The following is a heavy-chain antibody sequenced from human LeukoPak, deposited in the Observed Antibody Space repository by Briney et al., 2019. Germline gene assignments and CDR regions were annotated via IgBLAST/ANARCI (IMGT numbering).Heavy chain of an antibody. CDR3: ARDYSGSYTH. Sequence: ASVKVSCKASGYTFTDYYIHWVQQAPGQGLEWMGLIHPNNGDTYFAQKFRGRVTMTRDTSISTTYMELNRLTSDDTAVYYCARDYSGSYTHWAQGTLVTISS. J-gene: IGHJ4*02. V-gene: IGHV1-2*06. CDR1: GYTFTDYY. D-gene: IGHD1-26*01. CDR2: IHPNNGDT.